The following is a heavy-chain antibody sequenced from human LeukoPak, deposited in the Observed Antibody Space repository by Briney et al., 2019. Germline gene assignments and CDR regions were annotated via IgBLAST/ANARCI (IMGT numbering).Heavy chain of an antibody. V-gene: IGHV1-2*02. CDR1: GDTFTGSF. CDR2: INSNTGGT. J-gene: IGHJ4*02. Sequence: EASVKVSCKASGDTFTGSFMHWVRQAPGQGLGWMGWINSNTGGTKFAQKFQGRVTMTRDTSISTAYMELSSLRSDDTAVYYCARADPVGYWGQGAQVTVSS. CDR3: ARADPVGY.